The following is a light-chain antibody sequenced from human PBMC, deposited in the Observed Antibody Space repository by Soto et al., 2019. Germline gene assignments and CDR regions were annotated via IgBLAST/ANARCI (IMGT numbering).Light chain of an antibody. CDR1: QRVTSSS. CDR2: GAS. CDR3: QQYGSSPPT. V-gene: IGKV3-20*01. Sequence: EIVWTQPQGPLPFSPGEKATLSCRASQRVTSSSLAWYQQKPGQAPRLLIYGASSRATGIPDRFSGSGSGTDFTLTISRLEPEDFAVYYCQQYGSSPPTFGQGTKVEIK. J-gene: IGKJ1*01.